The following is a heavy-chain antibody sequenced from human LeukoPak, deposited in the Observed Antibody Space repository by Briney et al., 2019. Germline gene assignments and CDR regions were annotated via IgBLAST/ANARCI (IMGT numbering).Heavy chain of an antibody. CDR1: GFTFSSYW. Sequence: GGSLRLSCAASGFTFSSYWMSWVRQAPGKGLEWVANIKQDGSEEYYVDSVKGRFTISRDNAKNPLYLQMNSLRAEDTAVYYCAREADYYDSSGYYFDYWGQGTLVTVSS. CDR3: AREADYYDSSGYYFDY. CDR2: IKQDGSEE. J-gene: IGHJ4*02. D-gene: IGHD3-22*01. V-gene: IGHV3-7*01.